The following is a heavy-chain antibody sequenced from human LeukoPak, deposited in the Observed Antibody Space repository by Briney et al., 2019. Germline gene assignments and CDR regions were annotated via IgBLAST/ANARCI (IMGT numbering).Heavy chain of an antibody. D-gene: IGHD3-10*01. CDR1: GFTFSSYE. V-gene: IGHV3-48*03. J-gene: IGHJ4*02. CDR3: ARGLGGVRYYGSGSSPFDY. Sequence: GGSLRLSCAASGFTFSSYEMSWVRQAPGKGLEWVSYISSSGSTIYYADSVKGRFTFSRDNAKNSLYLQMNSLRAEDTAVYYCARGLGGVRYYGSGSSPFDYWGQGTLVTVSS. CDR2: ISSSGSTI.